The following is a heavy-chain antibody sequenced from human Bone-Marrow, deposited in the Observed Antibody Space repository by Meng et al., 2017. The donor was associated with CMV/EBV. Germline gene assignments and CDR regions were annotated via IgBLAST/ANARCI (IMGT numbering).Heavy chain of an antibody. J-gene: IGHJ4*02. V-gene: IGHV1-2*02. D-gene: IGHD6-19*01. CDR1: GYTVTDYY. CDR2: INPNDDT. CDR3: ARSSGWSRLDY. Sequence: QVQLVQSGAEVKKPGASVKVSCKASGYTVTDYYIHWVRQAPGQWLEWMGWINPNDDTNYAQNFQGRVTMTRDMSINTVYMELSRLTSDDTAVYYCARSSGWSRLDYWSLGTLVTVSS.